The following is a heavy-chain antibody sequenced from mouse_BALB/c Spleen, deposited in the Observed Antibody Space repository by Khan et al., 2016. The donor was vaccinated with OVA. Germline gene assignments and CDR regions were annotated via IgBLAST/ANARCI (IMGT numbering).Heavy chain of an antibody. CDR1: GFTFSNYG. CDR2: ISSDGTYT. D-gene: IGHD4-1*01. V-gene: IGHV5-6*01. CDR3: TSHLTGSFAY. J-gene: IGHJ3*01. Sequence: EVELVDSGGDLVKPGGSLKLSCAASGFTFSNYGMSWVRQTPDKRLEWVATISSDGTYTYYPDSVKGRFTISRNNAKNTLYLQMSSLKSEDTAMYYCTSHLTGSFAYWGQGTLVTVSA.